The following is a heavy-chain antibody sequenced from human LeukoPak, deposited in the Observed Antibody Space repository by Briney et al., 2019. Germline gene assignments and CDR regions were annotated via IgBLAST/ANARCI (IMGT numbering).Heavy chain of an antibody. CDR3: ARRRAAAGYYYYMDV. Sequence: GGSLRLSCAASGFTFSSYSMNWVRQAPGKGLEWVSSISSSSGYIYYADSVKGRFTISRDNAKNSLYLQMNSLRAEDTAVYYCARRRAAAGYYYYMDVWGKGTTVTVSS. D-gene: IGHD6-13*01. CDR2: ISSSSGYI. J-gene: IGHJ6*03. CDR1: GFTFSSYS. V-gene: IGHV3-21*01.